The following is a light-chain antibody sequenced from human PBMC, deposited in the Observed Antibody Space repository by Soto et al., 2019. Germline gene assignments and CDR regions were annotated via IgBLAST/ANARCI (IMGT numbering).Light chain of an antibody. Sequence: DIQLTQSPSFLSASVGDRVTITCRASQGISSYLAWYQQKPGKAPKLLIYAASTLQSGVPSRFSGSGSGTYFTLTISSLQPEDVATYYCQQYYSYPRTFGQGTKVDIK. CDR1: QGISSY. J-gene: IGKJ1*01. CDR2: AAS. V-gene: IGKV1-9*01. CDR3: QQYYSYPRT.